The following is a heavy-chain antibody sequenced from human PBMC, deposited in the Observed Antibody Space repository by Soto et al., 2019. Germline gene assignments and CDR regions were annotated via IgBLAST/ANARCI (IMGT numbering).Heavy chain of an antibody. CDR1: SGSISSSNW. CDR2: IYHSGST. CDR3: ARGYSSGWYYFDY. D-gene: IGHD6-19*01. Sequence: SETLSLTCAVSSGSISSSNWWSWVRQPPGKGLEWIGEIYHSGSTNYNPSLKSRVTISVDKSKNQFSLKLSSVTAADTAVYYCARGYSSGWYYFDYWGQGTLVTVPQ. J-gene: IGHJ4*02. V-gene: IGHV4-4*02.